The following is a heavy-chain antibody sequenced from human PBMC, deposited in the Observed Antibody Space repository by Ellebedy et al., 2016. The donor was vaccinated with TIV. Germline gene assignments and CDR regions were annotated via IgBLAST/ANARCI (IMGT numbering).Heavy chain of an antibody. Sequence: PGGSLRLSCAASGFTFSSYGMHWVRQAPGKGLEWVALISSDAYNTYYSDSVKGRFTISRDNSKNTLFLQMNSLRAEDTAVYYCAKDRQPNYSSWCYFDYWGQGTLVTVSS. CDR1: GFTFSSYG. J-gene: IGHJ4*02. CDR3: AKDRQPNYSSWCYFDY. CDR2: ISSDAYNT. D-gene: IGHD6-13*01. V-gene: IGHV3-30*18.